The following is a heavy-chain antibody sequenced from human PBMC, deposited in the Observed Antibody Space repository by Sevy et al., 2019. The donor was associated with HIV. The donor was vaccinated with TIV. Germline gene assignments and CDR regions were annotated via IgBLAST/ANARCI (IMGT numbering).Heavy chain of an antibody. CDR3: AREGYYYRSGTYRPPNYYGRDV. Sequence: ASVKVSCKASGYTFRSYGISWVRQAPGQGLEWMGWISDYNGYTNYAHKFQGRVTMSTEASTRTAYMGLRSLRSDDTAVYFCAREGYYYRSGTYRPPNYYGRDVWGQGTADTVSS. D-gene: IGHD3-10*01. J-gene: IGHJ6*02. CDR1: GYTFRSYG. V-gene: IGHV1-18*01. CDR2: ISDYNGYT.